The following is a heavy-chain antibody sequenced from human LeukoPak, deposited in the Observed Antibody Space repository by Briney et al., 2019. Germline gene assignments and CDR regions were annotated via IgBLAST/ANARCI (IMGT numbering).Heavy chain of an antibody. V-gene: IGHV3-74*01. D-gene: IGHD4/OR15-4a*01. CDR1: GLTFSSYW. J-gene: IGHJ6*03. CDR2: INSDGSTT. Sequence: GGSLRLSCAASGLTFSSYWMHWVRQAPGKGLVWVSRINSDGSTTTYADSVKGRFTISRDDAKNTLYLQMNSLRAEDTAVYYCARDRRLWNMDVWGTGTTVTISS. CDR3: ARDRRLWNMDV.